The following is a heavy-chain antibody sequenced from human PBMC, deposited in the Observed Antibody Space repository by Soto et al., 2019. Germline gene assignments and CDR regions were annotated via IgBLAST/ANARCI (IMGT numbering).Heavy chain of an antibody. D-gene: IGHD2-8*01. CDR3: ARDLRDIVLMVYADYYYGMDV. CDR1: GYTFTSYA. Sequence: ASVKVSCKASGYTFTSYAMHWVRQAPGQRLEWMGWINAGNGNTKYSQKFQGRVTITRDTSASTAYMELSSLRSEDTAVYYCARDLRDIVLMVYADYYYGMDVWGQGTTVTVS. CDR2: INAGNGNT. J-gene: IGHJ6*02. V-gene: IGHV1-3*01.